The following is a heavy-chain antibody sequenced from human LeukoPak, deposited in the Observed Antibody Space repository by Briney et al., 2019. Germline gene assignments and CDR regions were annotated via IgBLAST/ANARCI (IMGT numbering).Heavy chain of an antibody. V-gene: IGHV3-30-3*01. CDR1: GFTFSSYA. J-gene: IGHJ4*02. Sequence: GRSLRLSCVASGFTFSSYAMHWVRQAPGKGLEWVAVISYDGSNKYYADSVKGRFTISRDNSKNTLYLQMNSLRAEDTAVYYCARDGGKRRDGYTILEVDYWGQGTLVTVSS. CDR2: ISYDGSNK. D-gene: IGHD5-24*01. CDR3: ARDGGKRRDGYTILEVDY.